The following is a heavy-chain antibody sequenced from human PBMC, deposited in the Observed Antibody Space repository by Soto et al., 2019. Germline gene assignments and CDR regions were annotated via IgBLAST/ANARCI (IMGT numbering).Heavy chain of an antibody. CDR2: ISYDGSNK. V-gene: IGHV3-30-3*01. J-gene: IGHJ3*02. Sequence: QVQLVESGGGVVQPGRSLRLSCAASGFTFSSYAMHWVRQAPGKGLEWVAVISYDGSNKYYADSVKGRVTISRDNSKKPLYLQMNSLRAEDTAVYYCARDETGIVGANTHDAFDIWGQGTMVTVSS. CDR1: GFTFSSYA. D-gene: IGHD1-26*01. CDR3: ARDETGIVGANTHDAFDI.